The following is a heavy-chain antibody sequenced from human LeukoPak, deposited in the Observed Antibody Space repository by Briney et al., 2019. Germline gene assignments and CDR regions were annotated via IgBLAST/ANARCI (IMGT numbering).Heavy chain of an antibody. CDR3: AKDRRFTTQAGYYGLDV. D-gene: IGHD3-22*01. Sequence: GGSLRLSCAASGFTFSSYAMSWVRQAPGKGLEWVSAISGSGGSTFYADSVKGRFTISRDNSKTTLYLQMNSLRAEDTAVYYCAKDRRFTTQAGYYGLDVWGQGTTVTVSS. CDR2: ISGSGGST. J-gene: IGHJ6*02. V-gene: IGHV3-23*01. CDR1: GFTFSSYA.